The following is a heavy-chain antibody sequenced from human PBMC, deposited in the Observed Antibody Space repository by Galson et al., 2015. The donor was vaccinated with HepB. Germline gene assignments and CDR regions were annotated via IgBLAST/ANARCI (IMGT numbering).Heavy chain of an antibody. V-gene: IGHV1-18*01. CDR1: GYTFTSYG. D-gene: IGHD6-13*01. CDR3: ARDRALFIAAAGKDLDAFDI. CDR2: ISAYNGNT. Sequence: SVKVSCKASGYTFTSYGISWVRQAPGQGLEWMGWISAYNGNTNYAQKLQGRVTMTTDTSTSTAYMELRSLRSDDTAVYYCARDRALFIAAAGKDLDAFDIWGQGTMVTVSS. J-gene: IGHJ3*02.